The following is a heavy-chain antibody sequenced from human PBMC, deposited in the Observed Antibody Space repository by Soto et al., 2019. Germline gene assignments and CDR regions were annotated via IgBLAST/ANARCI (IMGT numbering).Heavy chain of an antibody. CDR2: INPNSGGT. CDR1: GYTFTGYY. CDR3: ARAPYYYDSSGYPDY. Sequence: ASVKVSCKASGYTFTGYYMHWVRQAPGQGLEWMGWINPNSGGTNYAQKFQGWVTMTRDTSISTAYMELSRLRSDDTAVYYCARAPYYYDSSGYPDYWGQGTLVTVSS. V-gene: IGHV1-2*04. J-gene: IGHJ4*02. D-gene: IGHD3-22*01.